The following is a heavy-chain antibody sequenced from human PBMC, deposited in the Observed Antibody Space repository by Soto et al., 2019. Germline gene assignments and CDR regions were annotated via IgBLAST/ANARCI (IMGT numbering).Heavy chain of an antibody. Sequence: SVKVSCKASGGTFSSYAISWVRRAPGQGLEWMGGIIPIFGTANYAQKFQGRVTITADKSTSTAYMELSSLRSEDTAVYYCASKKAYYGSGIQPYYYYGMDVWGQGTTVTVSS. D-gene: IGHD3-10*01. CDR2: IIPIFGTA. CDR3: ASKKAYYGSGIQPYYYYGMDV. J-gene: IGHJ6*02. V-gene: IGHV1-69*06. CDR1: GGTFSSYA.